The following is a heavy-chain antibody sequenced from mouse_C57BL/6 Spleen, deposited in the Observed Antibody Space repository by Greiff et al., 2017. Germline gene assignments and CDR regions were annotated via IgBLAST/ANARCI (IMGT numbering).Heavy chain of an antibody. V-gene: IGHV1-80*01. Sequence: VKLQESGAELVKPGASVKISCKASGYAFSSYWMNWVKQRPGKGLEWIGQIYPGDGDTNYNGKFKGKATLTADKSSSTAYMQLSSLTSEDSAVYFCARIYDGYYGYAMDYWGQGTSVTVSS. J-gene: IGHJ4*01. CDR3: ARIYDGYYGYAMDY. CDR2: IYPGDGDT. D-gene: IGHD2-3*01. CDR1: GYAFSSYW.